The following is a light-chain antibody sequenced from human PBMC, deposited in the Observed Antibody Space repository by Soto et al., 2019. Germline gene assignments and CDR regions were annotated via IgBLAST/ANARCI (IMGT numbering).Light chain of an antibody. J-gene: IGLJ2*01. V-gene: IGLV2-14*03. CDR1: SSDIGGYDY. CDR3: SSFTSSTTLVV. CDR2: DVT. Sequence: QSVLTQPASVSGSPGQSITISCTGTSSDIGGYDYVSWYQHHPGKAPKLMIYDVTLRPSGVSNRFSGSKSGNTASLTISGLQAEDEADYYCSSFTSSTTLVVFGGGTKLTVL.